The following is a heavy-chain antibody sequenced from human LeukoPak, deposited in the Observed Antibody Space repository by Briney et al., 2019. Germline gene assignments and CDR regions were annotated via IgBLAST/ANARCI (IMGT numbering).Heavy chain of an antibody. V-gene: IGHV3-7*01. CDR3: ARETTGESDY. CDR2: IKQDGSEK. J-gene: IGHJ4*02. D-gene: IGHD1-14*01. CDR1: GFTFSNYW. Sequence: GGSLRLSCAASGFTFSNYWMSWVRQAPGKGLEWVANIKQDGSEKYYVDSVKGRFTISRDNAKNSLYLQMNSLRAEDTAVYYCARETTGESDYWGQGTLVTVSS.